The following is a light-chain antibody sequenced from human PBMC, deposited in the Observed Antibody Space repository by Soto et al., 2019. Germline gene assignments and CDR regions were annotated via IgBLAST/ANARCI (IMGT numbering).Light chain of an antibody. CDR1: QSVSSY. Sequence: EIELAQSANTLAFSPRGRTTLSCRASQSVSSYLAWYQQKPGQAPRLLIYGASTRATAIPDRFSGSGSGTDFTLTITRLEPEDFAVYYCQQYGGSVPWTFGQGTKVDIK. CDR2: GAS. CDR3: QQYGGSVPWT. J-gene: IGKJ1*01. V-gene: IGKV3-20*01.